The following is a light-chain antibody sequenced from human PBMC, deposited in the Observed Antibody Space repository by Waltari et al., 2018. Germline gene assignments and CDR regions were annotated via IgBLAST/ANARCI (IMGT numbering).Light chain of an antibody. J-gene: IGKJ4*01. CDR2: DVS. CDR3: QQRYDWPIT. Sequence: EIVLTQSPATLSLSPGERATLSCRASQRIDSQLALYQQKPGQAPSLLIQDVSNRATGVPARFSGSGSGTDFTLSISSLEPEDSAFYYCQQRYDWPITFGGGTKVEIK. V-gene: IGKV3-11*01. CDR1: QRIDSQ.